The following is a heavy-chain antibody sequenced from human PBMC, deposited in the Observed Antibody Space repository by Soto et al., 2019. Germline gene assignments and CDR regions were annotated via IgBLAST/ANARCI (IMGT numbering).Heavy chain of an antibody. CDR1: GYTFTSYG. D-gene: IGHD3-10*01. V-gene: IGHV1-18*04. Sequence: GASVKVSCKASGYTFTSYGIIWVRQAPGQGLEWMGWISAYNGNTNYAQKLQGRVTMTTDTSTSTAYMELRSLRSDDTAVYYCARDTRADYGSGNWFDPWGQGTLVTVSS. CDR2: ISAYNGNT. J-gene: IGHJ5*02. CDR3: ARDTRADYGSGNWFDP.